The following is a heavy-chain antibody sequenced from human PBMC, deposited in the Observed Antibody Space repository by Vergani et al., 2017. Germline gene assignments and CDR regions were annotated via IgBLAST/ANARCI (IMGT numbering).Heavy chain of an antibody. CDR1: GSSIHSHNYY. V-gene: IGHV4-61*02. J-gene: IGHJ4*02. D-gene: IGHD2-15*01. CDR3: ASGSCFVGSCYKPLFDY. Sequence: QVQLQESGPGLVKPSQTLSLPCTVSGSSIHSHNYYWSWIRPPAGKGLVWIGRIHTSVSTNYNPSLKSRVTMSEDTSKNQFSLNLTSGTAADTAVYFCASGSCFVGSCYKPLFDYWGQGILVTVSS. CDR2: IHTSVST.